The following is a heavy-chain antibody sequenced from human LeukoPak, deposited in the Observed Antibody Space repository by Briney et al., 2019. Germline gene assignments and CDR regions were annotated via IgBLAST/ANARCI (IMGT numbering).Heavy chain of an antibody. V-gene: IGHV3-30-3*01. CDR3: ARDGWF. D-gene: IGHD3-10*01. Sequence: GGSLRLSCAASGFTFSSYATHWVRQAPGKGLEWVAVISYDGSNKYYADSVKGRFTISRDNSKNTLYLQMNSLRAEGTAVYYCARDGWFWGQGTLVTVSS. J-gene: IGHJ4*02. CDR1: GFTFSSYA. CDR2: ISYDGSNK.